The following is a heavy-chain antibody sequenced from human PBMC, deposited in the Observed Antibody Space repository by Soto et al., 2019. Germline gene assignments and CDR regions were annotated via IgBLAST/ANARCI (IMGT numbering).Heavy chain of an antibody. CDR1: GASICSGDYY. D-gene: IGHD4-4*01. CDR2: IYYSGGT. V-gene: IGHV4-31*02. Sequence: SETLSLTCTVSGASICSGDYYWSWIRQHPGKGLEWIGYIYYSGGTYYNPSLKSRVTISVDTSKNQFSLELSSVTAADTAVYYYARTRLQSAFDIWGQGTMVTVSS. CDR3: ARTRLQSAFDI. J-gene: IGHJ3*02.